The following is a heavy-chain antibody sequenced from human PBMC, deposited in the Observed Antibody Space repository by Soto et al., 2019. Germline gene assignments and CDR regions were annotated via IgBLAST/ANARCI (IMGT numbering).Heavy chain of an antibody. CDR3: ARADYGDYVWFGY. Sequence: SVKVSCKASGGTFSSYAISWVRQAPGQGFEWMGGIIPIFGTANYAQKFQGRVTITADKSTSTAYMELSSLRSEDTAVYYCARADYGDYVWFGYWGQGTLVTVSS. D-gene: IGHD4-17*01. CDR1: GGTFSSYA. V-gene: IGHV1-69*06. J-gene: IGHJ4*02. CDR2: IIPIFGTA.